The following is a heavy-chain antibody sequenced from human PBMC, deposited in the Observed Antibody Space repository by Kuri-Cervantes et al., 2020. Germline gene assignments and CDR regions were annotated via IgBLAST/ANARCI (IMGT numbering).Heavy chain of an antibody. CDR2: IYYSGST. D-gene: IGHD3-10*01. Sequence: SETLFLTCTVSGGSISSYYWSWIRQPPGKGLEWIGYIYYSGSTNYNPSLKSRVTISVDTSKNQFSLKLSSVTAADTAVYYCARTNYYGSGLFYKNNWFDPWGQGILVTVSS. V-gene: IGHV4-59*01. CDR3: ARTNYYGSGLFYKNNWFDP. J-gene: IGHJ5*02. CDR1: GGSISSYY.